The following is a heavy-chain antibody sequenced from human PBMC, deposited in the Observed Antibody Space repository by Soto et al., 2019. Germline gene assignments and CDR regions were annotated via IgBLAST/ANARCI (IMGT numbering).Heavy chain of an antibody. J-gene: IGHJ3*02. V-gene: IGHV4-31*03. Sequence: QVQLQESGPGLVKPSQTLSLTCSVSGGSISRGDYYWSWIRQHPGRGLEWIGYIYHSGSTYYTPSLKSRVFISLDTSKSQFSLKLSSVTAADTAVYRCARVGSDFDAFDIWGQGTMVTVSS. CDR1: GGSISRGDYY. D-gene: IGHD3-16*01. CDR3: ARVGSDFDAFDI. CDR2: IYHSGST.